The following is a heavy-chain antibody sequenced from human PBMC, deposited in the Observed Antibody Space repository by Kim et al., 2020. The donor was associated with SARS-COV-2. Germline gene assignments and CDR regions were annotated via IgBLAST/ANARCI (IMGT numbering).Heavy chain of an antibody. J-gene: IGHJ4*02. CDR1: GYTFTSYA. Sequence: ASVKVSCKASGYTFTSYAMNWVRQAPGQGLEWMGWINXNTGNPTYAQGFTGRFVFSLDTSVSTAYLQISSLKAEDTAVYYCAGSLHDYGDYVFDYWGQGTLVTVSS. CDR2: INXNTGNP. D-gene: IGHD4-17*01. V-gene: IGHV7-4-1*02. CDR3: AGSLHDYGDYVFDY.